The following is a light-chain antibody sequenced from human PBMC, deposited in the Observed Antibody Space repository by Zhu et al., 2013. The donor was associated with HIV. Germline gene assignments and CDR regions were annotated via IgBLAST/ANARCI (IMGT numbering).Light chain of an antibody. CDR3: SSYTSRTSLVV. CDR1: SSDVGGYNY. CDR2: EVS. J-gene: IGLJ2*01. Sequence: QSALTQPASVSGSPGQSITISCTATSSDVGGYNYVSWYQQHPGKAPKLMIYEVSNRPSGVSNRFSGSKSGNTASLTISGLLAEDEADYYCSSYTSRTSLVVFGGGTKLTVL. V-gene: IGLV2-14*01.